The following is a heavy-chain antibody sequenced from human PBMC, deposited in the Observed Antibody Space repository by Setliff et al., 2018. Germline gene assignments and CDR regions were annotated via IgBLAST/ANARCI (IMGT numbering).Heavy chain of an antibody. D-gene: IGHD6-19*01. CDR2: IYIGGGA. V-gene: IGHV4-4*07. J-gene: IGHJ6*03. Sequence: SETLSLTCTVSGGSISSYYWSWIRQPAGKGLEWIGHIYIGGGANYNPSLKSRVTMSIDTSKSQFSLKLNSVTAADMAVYYCAREQWLDPPGYYYMDVWAKGTTVTVS. CDR3: AREQWLDPPGYYYMDV. CDR1: GGSISSYY.